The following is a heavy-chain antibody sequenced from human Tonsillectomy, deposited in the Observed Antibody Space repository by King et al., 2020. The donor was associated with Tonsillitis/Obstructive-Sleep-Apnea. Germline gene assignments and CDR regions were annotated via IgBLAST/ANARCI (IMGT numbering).Heavy chain of an antibody. V-gene: IGHV4-34*01. J-gene: IGHJ4*02. Sequence: VQLQQWGAGLLKPSETLSLTCAVYGGSFSGYYWSWIRQPPGKGLEWIGEINHSGSTNYNPSLKSRVTISVDTSKNQFSLKLSSVTAADTAVYYCARGRSSRGDFDFDYWGQGTLVTVSS. CDR1: GGSFSGYY. CDR3: ARGRSSRGDFDFDY. CDR2: INHSGST. D-gene: IGHD6-13*01.